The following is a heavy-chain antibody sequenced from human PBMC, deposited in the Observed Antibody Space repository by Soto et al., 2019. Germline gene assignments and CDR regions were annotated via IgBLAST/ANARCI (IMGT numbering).Heavy chain of an antibody. V-gene: IGHV1-69*01. Sequence: QVQLVQSGAEVKKPGSSVKVSCKASGGTFSSYAISWVRQAPGQGLEWMGGIIPIFGTANYAQKFQGRVTITADESTSTAYMELSSLRSEDTAVYYCAGEDCSSTSCYSPDHYYGMDVWGQGTTVTVSS. D-gene: IGHD2-2*01. CDR1: GGTFSSYA. CDR2: IIPIFGTA. CDR3: AGEDCSSTSCYSPDHYYGMDV. J-gene: IGHJ6*02.